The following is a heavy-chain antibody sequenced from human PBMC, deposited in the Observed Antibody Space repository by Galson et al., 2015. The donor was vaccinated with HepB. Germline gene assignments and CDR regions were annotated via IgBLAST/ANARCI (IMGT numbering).Heavy chain of an antibody. CDR3: VSCSGGNCYDFDY. CDR2: ISHDGRDK. V-gene: IGHV3-30*04. J-gene: IGHJ4*02. Sequence: SLRLSCAVSGFTFRRYAMHWVRQAPGKGLEWLADISHDGRDKNYAHSVKGRSTISRDNSKNTLHVQMNSLRPEDTDMYYCVSCSGGNCYDFDYWGQGTLVTVS. D-gene: IGHD2-15*01. CDR1: GFTFRRYA.